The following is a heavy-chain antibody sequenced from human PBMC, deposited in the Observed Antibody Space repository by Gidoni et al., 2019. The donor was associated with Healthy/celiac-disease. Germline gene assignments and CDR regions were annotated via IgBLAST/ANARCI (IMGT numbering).Heavy chain of an antibody. CDR2: IYYSGST. D-gene: IGHD2-2*01. Sequence: QVQLQESGPGLGKPSETLSLTCTVHGGSISSHYWSWIRQPPGKGLEWIGYIYYSGSTNYNPSLKSRVTISVDTSKNQFSLKLSSVTAADTAVYYCARAGGYCSSTSCLPFDPWGQGTLVTVSS. J-gene: IGHJ5*02. V-gene: IGHV4-59*11. CDR1: GGSISSHY. CDR3: ARAGGYCSSTSCLPFDP.